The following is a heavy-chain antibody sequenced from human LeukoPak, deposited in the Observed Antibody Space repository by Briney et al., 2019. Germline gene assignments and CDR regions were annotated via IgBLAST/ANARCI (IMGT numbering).Heavy chain of an antibody. J-gene: IGHJ3*02. CDR2: INHSGST. CDR3: ARGSRRNVGKATGAFDI. Sequence: SETLSLTCAVYGGSFSGYYWSWIRQPPGKGLEWIGEINHSGSTNYNPSLKSRVTISVDTSKNQFSLKLSSVTAADTAVYYCARGSRRNVGKATGAFDIWGQGTMVTVSS. D-gene: IGHD6-13*01. CDR1: GGSFSGYY. V-gene: IGHV4-34*01.